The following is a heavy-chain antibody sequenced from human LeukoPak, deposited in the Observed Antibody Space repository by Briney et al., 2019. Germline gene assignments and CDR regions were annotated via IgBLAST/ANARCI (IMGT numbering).Heavy chain of an antibody. CDR1: GGSVSHNY. CDR2: VHNGGTT. Sequence: SETLSLTCTVSGGSVSHNYWHWIRQPAGKGLEWIGRVHNGGTTNYNPSLESRVTISIDRSKNQFSLKLTSVTAADTAVYYCAISISMHFEYWGQGTLVTVSS. V-gene: IGHV4-4*07. D-gene: IGHD2/OR15-2a*01. J-gene: IGHJ4*02. CDR3: AISISMHFEY.